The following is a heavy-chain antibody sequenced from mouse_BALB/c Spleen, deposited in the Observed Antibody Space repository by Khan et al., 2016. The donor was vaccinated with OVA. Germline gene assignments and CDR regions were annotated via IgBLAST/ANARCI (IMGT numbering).Heavy chain of an antibody. CDR3: ARYGYDDGMDY. CDR2: IWGDGST. V-gene: IGHV2-6-7*01. D-gene: IGHD2-2*01. Sequence: QVQLKQSGPGLVAPSQSLSITCTVSGFSLTDYGVHWVRQPPGKGLEWLGMIWGDGSTDYNSALISRLSISKDHSKSQLFFKMNSLQTADTARDCCARYGYDDGMDYGGQGTSVTVSA. J-gene: IGHJ4*01. CDR1: GFSLTDYG.